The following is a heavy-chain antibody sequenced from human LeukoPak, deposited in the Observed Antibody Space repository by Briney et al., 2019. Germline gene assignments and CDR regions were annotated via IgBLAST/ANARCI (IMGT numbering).Heavy chain of an antibody. J-gene: IGHJ4*02. D-gene: IGHD2-15*01. V-gene: IGHV1-18*01. Sequence: ASVKVSCKASGYTFSSYGISWVRQAPGQGLEWIGWISAYNGNTNYVQKLQGRVTMTTDTSTSTAYMELRSLRSDDTAVYYCARGDGLYCSGGSCLPDYWGQGTLVTVSS. CDR1: GYTFSSYG. CDR3: ARGDGLYCSGGSCLPDY. CDR2: ISAYNGNT.